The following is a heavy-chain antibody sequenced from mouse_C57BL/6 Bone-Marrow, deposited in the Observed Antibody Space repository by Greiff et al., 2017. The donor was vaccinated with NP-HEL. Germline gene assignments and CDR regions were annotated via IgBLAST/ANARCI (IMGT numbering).Heavy chain of an antibody. D-gene: IGHD3-2*02. Sequence: QVQLQQSGAELVMPGASVKLSCKASGYTFTSYWMHWVKQRPGQGLEWIGEIDPSDSYTNYNQKFKGKSTLTVDKSSSTAYMQLSSLTSEDSAVYYCAREEGSSGLLDYWGQGTTLTVSS. J-gene: IGHJ2*01. CDR1: GYTFTSYW. CDR2: IDPSDSYT. CDR3: AREEGSSGLLDY. V-gene: IGHV1-69*01.